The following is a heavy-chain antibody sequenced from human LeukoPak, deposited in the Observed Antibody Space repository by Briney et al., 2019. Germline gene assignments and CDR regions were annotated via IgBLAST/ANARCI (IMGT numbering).Heavy chain of an antibody. V-gene: IGHV4-59*08. CDR1: GGSVSSYF. CDR2: IYYSGST. D-gene: IGHD6-13*01. CDR3: ARQRQQLVLDY. J-gene: IGHJ4*01. Sequence: SETLSLTCTASGGSVSSYFWSWIRQPPGKGLEWIGYIYYSGSTKYNPSLKSRVTISVDTSKNQFSLKLSSVTAADTAAYYCARQRQQLVLDYWGQEPWSPSPQ.